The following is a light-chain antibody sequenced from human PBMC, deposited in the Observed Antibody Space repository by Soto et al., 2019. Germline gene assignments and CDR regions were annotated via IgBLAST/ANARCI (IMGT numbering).Light chain of an antibody. CDR2: GES. CDR3: QQYNNWPWT. J-gene: IGKJ1*01. V-gene: IGKV3-15*01. Sequence: ETVMTQSPATLSVSPGERATLSCRASQSININLAWYRQKPGQAPRLLIYGESARATGIPARFSGTGSGTEFTLTISSLQSEDFAVYYCQQYNNWPWTFGQGTKVEIK. CDR1: QSININ.